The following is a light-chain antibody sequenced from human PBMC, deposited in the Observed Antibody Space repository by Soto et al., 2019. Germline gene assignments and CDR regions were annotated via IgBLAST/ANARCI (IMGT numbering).Light chain of an antibody. J-gene: IGKJ3*01. Sequence: EIVLTQSPDTLSLSPGERATLICRASQTLSINSLAWYQQKPGQAPRLLIYAASTRHTGIPDRFNGSGSGTDFALTINRLEPEDFAVYFCQQYDGAPLTFGPGTKVDVK. CDR1: QTLSINS. CDR2: AAS. CDR3: QQYDGAPLT. V-gene: IGKV3-20*01.